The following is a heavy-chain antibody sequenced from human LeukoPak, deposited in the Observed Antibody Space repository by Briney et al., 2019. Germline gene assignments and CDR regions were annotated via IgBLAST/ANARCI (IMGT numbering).Heavy chain of an antibody. J-gene: IGHJ4*02. D-gene: IGHD3-10*01. Sequence: ASVKVSCKASGGTFSSYAISWVRQAPGQGLEWMGRIIPILGIANYAQKFQGGVTITADKSTSTAYMELSSLRSEDTAVYYCARVWFGEFEAYYFDYWGQGTLVTVSS. CDR2: IIPILGIA. V-gene: IGHV1-69*04. CDR1: GGTFSSYA. CDR3: ARVWFGEFEAYYFDY.